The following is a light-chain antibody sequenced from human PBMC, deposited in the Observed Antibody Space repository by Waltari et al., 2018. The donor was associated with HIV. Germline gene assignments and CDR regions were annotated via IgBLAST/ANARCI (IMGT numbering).Light chain of an antibody. CDR3: CSYAGNYTFV. CDR2: DVS. V-gene: IGLV2-11*01. Sequence: QSALTQPRSVSGSPGQSVTISCTGTSSDVGGYNYVPWYQKHPGKAPKFMIYDVSKRPSGVPDRFSGSKSGNPASLAISGLQAEDEADYYCCSYAGNYTFVFGGGTKLTVL. J-gene: IGLJ2*01. CDR1: SSDVGGYNY.